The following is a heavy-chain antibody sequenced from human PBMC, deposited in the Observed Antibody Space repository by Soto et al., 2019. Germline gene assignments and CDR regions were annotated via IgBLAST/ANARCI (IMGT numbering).Heavy chain of an antibody. CDR2: ISYDGSNK. CDR3: AKYGSSWGFDY. CDR1: GFTFSSYG. J-gene: IGHJ4*02. D-gene: IGHD6-13*01. Sequence: QVQLVESGGGVVQPGRSLRLSCAASGFTFSSYGMHWVRQAPGKGLEWVAVISYDGSNKYYADSVKGRFTISRDNSKNTLYLQMNSLRAEDTAVYYCAKYGSSWGFDYWGQGTLVTVSS. V-gene: IGHV3-30*18.